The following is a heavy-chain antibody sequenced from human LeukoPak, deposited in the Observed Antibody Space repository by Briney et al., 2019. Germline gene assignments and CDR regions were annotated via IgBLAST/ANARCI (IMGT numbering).Heavy chain of an antibody. CDR2: ISAYNGNT. V-gene: IGHV1-18*01. CDR3: ARDSSCPLVGATTAPRFDY. CDR1: GYTFTSYG. D-gene: IGHD1-26*01. J-gene: IGHJ4*02. Sequence: ASVKVSCKASGYTFTSYGISWVRQAPGQGLEWMGWISAYNGNTNYAQKLQGRVTMTTDTSTSTAYMELRSLRSDDTAVYYCARDSSCPLVGATTAPRFDYWGQGTLVTVSS.